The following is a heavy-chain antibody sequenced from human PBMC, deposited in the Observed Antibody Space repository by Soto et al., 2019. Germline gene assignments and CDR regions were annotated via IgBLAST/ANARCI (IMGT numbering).Heavy chain of an antibody. CDR3: AKGPAIVLVPAAMNYYYGMDV. CDR1: GFTFGDYA. D-gene: IGHD2-2*01. J-gene: IGHJ6*02. Sequence: PGGSLRLSCTASGFTFGDYAMSWFRQAPGKGLEWVGFIRSKAYGGTTEYAASVKGRFTISRDDSKNTLYLQMNSLRAEDTAVYYCAKGPAIVLVPAAMNYYYGMDVWGQGTTVTSP. CDR2: IRSKAYGGTT. V-gene: IGHV3-49*03.